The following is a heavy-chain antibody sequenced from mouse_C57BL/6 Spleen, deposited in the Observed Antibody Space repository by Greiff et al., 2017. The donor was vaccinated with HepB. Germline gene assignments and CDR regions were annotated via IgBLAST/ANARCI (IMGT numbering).Heavy chain of an antibody. V-gene: IGHV1-26*01. CDR3: ARGGSTGAMDY. D-gene: IGHD1-1*01. CDR2: INPNNGGT. CDR1: GYTFTDYY. J-gene: IGHJ4*01. Sequence: EVQLQQSGPELVKPGASVKISCKASGYTFTDYYMNWVKQSHGKSLEWIGDINPNNGGTSYNQKFKGKATLTVDKSSSSAYMELRSLPSEDSAVYYCARGGSTGAMDYWGQGTSVTVSS.